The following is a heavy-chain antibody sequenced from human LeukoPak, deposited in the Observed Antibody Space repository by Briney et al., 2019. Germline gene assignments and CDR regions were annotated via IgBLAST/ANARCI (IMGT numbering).Heavy chain of an antibody. CDR3: ARVRIQLWYYFDY. CDR2: IYSGGST. V-gene: IGHV3-53*01. J-gene: IGHJ4*02. Sequence: PGGSLRLSCAASGVTVSSNYMSWARQAPGKGLEWVSVIYSGGSTYYADSVKGRFTISRDNSKNTLYLQMNSLRAEDTAVYYCARVRIQLWYYFDYWGQGTLVTVSS. D-gene: IGHD5-18*01. CDR1: GVTVSSNY.